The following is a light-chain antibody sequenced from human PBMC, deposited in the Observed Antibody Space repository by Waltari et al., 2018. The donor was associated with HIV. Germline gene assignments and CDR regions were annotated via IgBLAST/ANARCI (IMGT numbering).Light chain of an antibody. CDR1: QGISSF. V-gene: IGKV1-8*01. Sequence: AIRMTQSPSSFSASTGDRVTITCRASQGISSFLAWYQQKPGKAPKLLLYAASTLQSGVPSRCSGSGSGTDFTLTISCLQSEDFATYDCQQYYSYPYTFGQGTKLEIK. CDR2: AAS. CDR3: QQYYSYPYT. J-gene: IGKJ2*01.